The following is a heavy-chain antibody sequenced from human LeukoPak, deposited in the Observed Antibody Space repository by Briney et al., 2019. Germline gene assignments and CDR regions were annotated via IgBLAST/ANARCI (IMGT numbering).Heavy chain of an antibody. CDR1: GGSISSGGYY. D-gene: IGHD3-9*01. J-gene: IGHJ4*02. V-gene: IGHV4-31*03. Sequence: PSQTLSLTCTLSGGSISSGGYYWSWIRQHPGKGLEWIGYIYYSGSTYYNPSLKSRVTISVDTSKNQFSLKLSSVTAADTAVYYCARGAILTGLDYWGQGTLVTVSS. CDR3: ARGAILTGLDY. CDR2: IYYSGST.